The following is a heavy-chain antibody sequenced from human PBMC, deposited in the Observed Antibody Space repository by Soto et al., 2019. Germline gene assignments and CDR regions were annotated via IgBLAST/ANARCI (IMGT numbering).Heavy chain of an antibody. D-gene: IGHD1-1*01. V-gene: IGHV4-30-2*01. CDR3: ARDQLEGNWFDP. CDR2: IYHSGYT. Sequence: QLQLQESGSGLVKPSQTLSLTCTVSGGSISSGGYSWNWIRQAPGKGLEWIGYIYHSGYTLYNPSLKGRVPISVDKSKNLLSLDLTSVTAADTAVYYCARDQLEGNWFDPWGQGNLVTVSS. J-gene: IGHJ5*02. CDR1: GGSISSGGYS.